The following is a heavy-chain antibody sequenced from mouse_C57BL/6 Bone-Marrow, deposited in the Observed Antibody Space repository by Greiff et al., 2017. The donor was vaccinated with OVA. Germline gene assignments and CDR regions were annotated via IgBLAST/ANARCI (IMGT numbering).Heavy chain of an antibody. CDR3: ARRWLLPYYFDY. D-gene: IGHD2-3*01. CDR2: ISYSGST. Sequence: EVQLQQSGPGLAKPSQTLSLTCSVTGYSITSDYWNWLRKFPGNKLEYMGYISYSGSTYYNPSLKSRISITRDTSKNQYYLQLNSVTTEDTATYYCARRWLLPYYFDYWGQGTTLTVSS. CDR1: GYSITSDY. V-gene: IGHV3-8*01. J-gene: IGHJ2*01.